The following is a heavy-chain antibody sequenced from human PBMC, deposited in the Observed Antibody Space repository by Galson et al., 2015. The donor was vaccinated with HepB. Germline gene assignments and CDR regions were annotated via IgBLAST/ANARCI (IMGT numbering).Heavy chain of an antibody. J-gene: IGHJ3*02. CDR3: AKSGRISMIFGDIFDI. Sequence: SLRLSCAASGLTFSSYAMSWVRQVPGKGLEWVSGISGSGDNTYYAVSVKGRFSISRDNSKNTLSLQMNSLRVEDTAVYHCAKSGRISMIFGDIFDIWGQGTMVTVSS. CDR1: GLTFSSYA. CDR2: ISGSGDNT. V-gene: IGHV3-23*01. D-gene: IGHD3-22*01.